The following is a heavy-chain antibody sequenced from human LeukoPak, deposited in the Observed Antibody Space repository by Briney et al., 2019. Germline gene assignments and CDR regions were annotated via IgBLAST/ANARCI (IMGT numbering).Heavy chain of an antibody. CDR3: ASWTGTDAGERLTRFNNWFDP. CDR2: IYPGDSDT. V-gene: IGHV5-51*01. J-gene: IGHJ5*02. CDR1: GYSFTSYW. D-gene: IGHD3/OR15-3a*01. Sequence: GESLKISCKGSGYSFTSYWIGWVRQMPGKGLEWMGIIYPGDSDTRYSPSFQGQVTISADKSISTAYLQWSSLKASDTAMYYCASWTGTDAGERLTRFNNWFDPWGQGTLVTVSS.